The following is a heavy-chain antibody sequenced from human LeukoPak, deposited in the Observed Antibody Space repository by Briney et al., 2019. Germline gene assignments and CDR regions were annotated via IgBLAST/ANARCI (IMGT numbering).Heavy chain of an antibody. J-gene: IGHJ4*02. CDR1: GYTFTSYW. CDR3: ARQRFGDFDF. Sequence: GESLQVSCKGSGYTFTSYWIGWVRQMPGKGLEWMGIIFPGDSDTRYSPSFQGQVTIAADKSISTAYLQWSSLKASDTAIYYCARQRFGDFDFWGQGTLVTVSS. CDR2: IFPGDSDT. V-gene: IGHV5-51*01. D-gene: IGHD3-10*01.